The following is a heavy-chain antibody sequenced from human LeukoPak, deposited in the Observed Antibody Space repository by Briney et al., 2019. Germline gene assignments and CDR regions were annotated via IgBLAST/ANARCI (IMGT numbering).Heavy chain of an antibody. CDR2: IKSDGSST. Sequence: GGSLRLSCAASGFTFSGYWMHWVRQTPGKGLVWVSRIKSDGSSTTYADSVKGRFTISRDNAKNTLYLEMNSLRAEDTAVYYCARTFAAAHIDYWGQGTLVTVSS. J-gene: IGHJ4*02. V-gene: IGHV3-74*01. CDR3: ARTFAAAHIDY. CDR1: GFTFSGYW. D-gene: IGHD2-15*01.